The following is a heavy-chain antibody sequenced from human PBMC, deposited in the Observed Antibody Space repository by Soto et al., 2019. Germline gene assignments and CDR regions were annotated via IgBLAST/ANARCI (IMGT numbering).Heavy chain of an antibody. D-gene: IGHD2-15*01. CDR3: ATATVAGYSFFDY. CDR1: GVSISGYH. CDR2: FHNSGST. Sequence: QVQLQESGPGLVKPSETLSLTCTVSGVSISGYHWNWIRQPPGKGLQWLGYFHNSGSTTYDSSLKSPVPITIYTCKRQASLTLTCVTIADTAVYYCATATVAGYSFFDYWGHGKLVTVS. V-gene: IGHV4-59*01. J-gene: IGHJ4*01.